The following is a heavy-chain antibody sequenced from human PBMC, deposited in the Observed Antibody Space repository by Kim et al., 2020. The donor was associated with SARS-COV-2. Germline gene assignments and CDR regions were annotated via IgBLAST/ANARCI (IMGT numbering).Heavy chain of an antibody. D-gene: IGHD3-9*01. J-gene: IGHJ4*02. CDR1: GFTFSSYV. CDR2: ISGSGGTT. Sequence: GGSLRLSCAASGFTFSSYVMSWVRQAPGKGLEWVSAISGSGGTTYYADSVKGRFTISRDNSKNTLYLQMNSLRAEDTAVYYCAKTVLHYDILTGPYYFDYWGQGTLVTVSS. CDR3: AKTVLHYDILTGPYYFDY. V-gene: IGHV3-23*01.